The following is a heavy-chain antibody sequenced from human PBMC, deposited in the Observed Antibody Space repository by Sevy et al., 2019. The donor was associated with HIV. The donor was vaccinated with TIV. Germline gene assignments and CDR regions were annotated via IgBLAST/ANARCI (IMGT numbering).Heavy chain of an antibody. CDR3: AREGLYYHSSGYYWGWFDY. D-gene: IGHD3-22*01. Sequence: SETLSLTCTVSGGSISSGGYYWSWIRQHPGKGLEWIGYIYYSGSTYYNPSLKSRVTISVDTSKNQFSLKLSSVTAADTDMYYCAREGLYYHSSGYYWGWFDYWGQGTLVSVSS. V-gene: IGHV4-31*03. CDR1: GGSISSGGYY. CDR2: IYYSGST. J-gene: IGHJ4*02.